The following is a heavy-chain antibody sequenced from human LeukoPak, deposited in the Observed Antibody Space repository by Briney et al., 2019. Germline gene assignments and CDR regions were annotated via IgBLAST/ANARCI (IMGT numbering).Heavy chain of an antibody. J-gene: IGHJ4*02. Sequence: ASVKVSGTASGYTFTSYDINWVRQATGQGLEWMGWMNPNSGNTGYAQKFQGRVTMTRNTSISTAYMELSSLRSEDTAVYYCARDLAAAGTDYWGQGTLVTVSS. V-gene: IGHV1-8*01. CDR3: ARDLAAAGTDY. CDR1: GYTFTSYD. D-gene: IGHD6-13*01. CDR2: MNPNSGNT.